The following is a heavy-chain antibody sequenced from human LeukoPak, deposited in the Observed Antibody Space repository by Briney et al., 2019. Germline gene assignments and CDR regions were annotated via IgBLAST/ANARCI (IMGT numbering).Heavy chain of an antibody. Sequence: GASVKVSCKASGYTFTSYGISWVRQAPGQGLEWMGWISAYNGNTNYAQKLQGRVTMTTDTSTSTAYMELRSLRSDDTAVYYCARGLLREVPGGPIDYWGQGTLVTVSS. D-gene: IGHD2-2*01. V-gene: IGHV1-18*01. CDR3: ARGLLREVPGGPIDY. CDR2: ISAYNGNT. CDR1: GYTFTSYG. J-gene: IGHJ4*02.